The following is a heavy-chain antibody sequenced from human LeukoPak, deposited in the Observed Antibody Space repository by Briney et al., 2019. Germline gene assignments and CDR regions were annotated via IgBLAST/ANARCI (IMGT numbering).Heavy chain of an antibody. V-gene: IGHV5-51*01. CDR1: GYSFANYW. CDR3: ARKGACYGSSGHIDY. D-gene: IGHD3-22*01. CDR2: IYPGDSDT. Sequence: GESPKISCEASGYSFANYWIGWVRQMPGKGLEWMGIIYPGDSDTRYSPSFQGQVTISADKSISTAYLQWSSLKASDTAMYYCARKGACYGSSGHIDYWGQGTLVTVSS. J-gene: IGHJ4*02.